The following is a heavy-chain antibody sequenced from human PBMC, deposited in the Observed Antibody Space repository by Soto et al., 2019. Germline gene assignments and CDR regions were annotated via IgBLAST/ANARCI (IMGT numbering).Heavy chain of an antibody. Sequence: QVQLVESGGGVVQPGRSLRLSCAASGFTFSSYAMHWVRQAPGKGLEWVAVISYDGSNKYYADSVKGRFTISRDNSKNRLYLQMNRLRAEDTAVYYCARARGYSYGYYFDYWGQGTLVTVSS. V-gene: IGHV3-30-3*01. J-gene: IGHJ4*02. D-gene: IGHD5-18*01. CDR2: ISYDGSNK. CDR1: GFTFSSYA. CDR3: ARARGYSYGYYFDY.